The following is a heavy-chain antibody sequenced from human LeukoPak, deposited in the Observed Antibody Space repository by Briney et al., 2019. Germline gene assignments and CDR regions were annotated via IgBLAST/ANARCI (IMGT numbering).Heavy chain of an antibody. V-gene: IGHV3-48*04. CDR3: ARDQGGVVVVAATRYYGMDV. J-gene: IGHJ6*02. CDR2: ISSSGDTI. CDR1: GFTFSSYS. Sequence: GGSLRLSCAASGFTFSSYSMNWVRQAPGKGPEWVSYISSSGDTISYADSVKGRFTISRDNAKNSLYLQMNSLRAEDTAVYYCARDQGGVVVVAATRYYGMDVWGQGTTVTVSS. D-gene: IGHD2-15*01.